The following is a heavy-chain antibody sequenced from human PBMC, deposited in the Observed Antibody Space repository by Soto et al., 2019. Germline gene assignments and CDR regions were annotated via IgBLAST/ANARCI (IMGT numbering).Heavy chain of an antibody. D-gene: IGHD5-18*01. CDR1: GYTFTGYY. CDR3: ARGYELWLQSDY. V-gene: IGHV1-2*02. Sequence: QVQLVQSGAEVKKPGASVKVSCKASGYTFTGYYMHWVRQAPGQGLEWMGWINPNSGGTNYAQKVQGRVTMTRDTSISTAYMELSRLRSDDTAVYYCARGYELWLQSDYWGQGTLVTVSS. CDR2: INPNSGGT. J-gene: IGHJ4*02.